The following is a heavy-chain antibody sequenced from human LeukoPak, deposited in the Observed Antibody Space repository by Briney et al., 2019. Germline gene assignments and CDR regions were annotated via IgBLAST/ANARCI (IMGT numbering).Heavy chain of an antibody. CDR3: ARDYATIFGVVINFLDY. D-gene: IGHD3-3*01. V-gene: IGHV1-69*05. J-gene: IGHJ4*02. CDR1: GYTFTRYY. Sequence: SVKVSCKASGYTFTRYYMHWVRQAPGQGLEWMGSIIPIFGTANYAQKFQGRVTITTDESTSTAYMELSGLRSEDTAVYYCARDYATIFGVVINFLDYWGQGILVTVSS. CDR2: IIPIFGTA.